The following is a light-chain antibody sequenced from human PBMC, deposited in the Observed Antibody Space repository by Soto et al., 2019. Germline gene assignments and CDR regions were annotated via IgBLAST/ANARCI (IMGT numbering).Light chain of an antibody. CDR2: GNS. CDR1: NSNIGAGYD. Sequence: QSALTQPPSVSGAPGQRVTISCTGSNSNIGAGYDVHWYQQLPGTAPKLLIYGNSNRPSGVPDRFSGSKSGTSASLTITGLQAEDEADYYCQSYGDSLSGYVVGTGTKVTVL. J-gene: IGLJ1*01. CDR3: QSYGDSLSGYV. V-gene: IGLV1-40*01.